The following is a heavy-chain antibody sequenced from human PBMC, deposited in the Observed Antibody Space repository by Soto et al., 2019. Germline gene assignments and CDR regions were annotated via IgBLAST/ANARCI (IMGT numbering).Heavy chain of an antibody. J-gene: IGHJ3*02. Sequence: ASVKVSCKASGYTFTSYGISWVRQAPGQGLEWMGWISAYNGSTNYAQKLQGRVTMTTDTSTSTAYMELRSLRAEDTAVYYCCHVGPLMAFDIWGQGTMVTVSS. V-gene: IGHV1-18*01. CDR1: GYTFTSYG. CDR3: CHVGPLMAFDI. CDR2: ISAYNGST. D-gene: IGHD1-26*01.